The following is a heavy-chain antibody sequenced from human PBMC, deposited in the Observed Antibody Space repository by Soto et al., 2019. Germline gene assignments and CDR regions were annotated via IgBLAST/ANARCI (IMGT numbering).Heavy chain of an antibody. V-gene: IGHV4-4*02. CDR1: GGAIISSNC. Sequence: PSETLSLTCAVSGGAIISSNCLMWVRHPPGKGLEWIGEIYHSGSTNYNPSLKSRVTISVDKSKNQFSLKLSSVTAADTAVYYCARDRSGAAAETRWFDPWGQGTLVTVSS. J-gene: IGHJ5*02. D-gene: IGHD6-13*01. CDR3: ARDRSGAAAETRWFDP. CDR2: IYHSGST.